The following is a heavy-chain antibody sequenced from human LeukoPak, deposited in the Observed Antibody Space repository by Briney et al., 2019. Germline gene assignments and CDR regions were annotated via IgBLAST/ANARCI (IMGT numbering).Heavy chain of an antibody. CDR1: GFTVNSNY. CDR2: IYSGGST. J-gene: IGHJ1*01. V-gene: IGHV3-53*01. D-gene: IGHD2-8*01. CDR3: ASMYFSQYLQH. Sequence: GGSLRLSCAASGFTVNSNYMSWVRQAPGKGLEWVSVIYSGGSTYYADSVKGRFTISRYNSKNTLYLQMNSLRAEDTAVYYCASMYFSQYLQHWGQGTLVTVSS.